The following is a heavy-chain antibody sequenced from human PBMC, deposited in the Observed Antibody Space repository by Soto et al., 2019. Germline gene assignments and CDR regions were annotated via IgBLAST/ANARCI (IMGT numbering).Heavy chain of an antibody. CDR1: GGSISNYY. CDR2: IYYSGST. V-gene: IGHV4-59*01. J-gene: IGHJ4*02. CDR3: ARAFSWPDYDSSAYRFDY. D-gene: IGHD3-22*01. Sequence: SETRSLTCTVSGGSISNYYWSWIRQPPGKGLEWIGYIYYSGSTNYNPSLKSRVTISVDTSKNQFSLKLSSVTAADTAVYYCARAFSWPDYDSSAYRFDYWGQGTLVTVS.